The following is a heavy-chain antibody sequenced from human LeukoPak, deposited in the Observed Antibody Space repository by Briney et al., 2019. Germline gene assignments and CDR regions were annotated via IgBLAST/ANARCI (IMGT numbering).Heavy chain of an antibody. V-gene: IGHV4-39*01. D-gene: IGHD3-22*01. CDR1: GGSISSSSYY. J-gene: IGHJ4*02. Sequence: SETLSLTCTASGGSISSSSYYWGWIRQPPGKGLEWIGSIYYSGSTYYNPSLKSRVTISVDTSENQFSLKLSSVTAADTAMYYCARYWGPYDNSGAYFDYWGQGTLVTVSS. CDR3: ARYWGPYDNSGAYFDY. CDR2: IYYSGST.